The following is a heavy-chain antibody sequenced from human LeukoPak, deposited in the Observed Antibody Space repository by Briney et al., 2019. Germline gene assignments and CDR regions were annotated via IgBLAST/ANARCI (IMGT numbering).Heavy chain of an antibody. CDR1: GGSINSGGYY. V-gene: IGHV4-31*03. CDR3: TVGPHHYFDS. D-gene: IGHD4-11*01. CDR2: ISYSGST. J-gene: IGHJ4*02. Sequence: SETLSLTCTVSGGSINSGGYYWSWIRQHPGKGLEWTGYISYSGSTYYNPSLKSRVTISLDTSKNQFSLRLSSVSAADTAVYFCTVGPHHYFDSWGQGTLVTVSS.